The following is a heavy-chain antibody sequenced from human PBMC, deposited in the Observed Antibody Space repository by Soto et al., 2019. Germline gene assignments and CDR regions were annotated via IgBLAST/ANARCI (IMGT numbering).Heavy chain of an antibody. CDR2: IYYSGST. V-gene: IGHV4-39*01. D-gene: IGHD6-13*01. Sequence: SETLSLTCTVSGGSISSSSDYWGWIRQPPGKGLEWIGSIYYSGSTYYNPSLKSRVTISVDTSKNQFSLKLSSVTAADTAVYYCARGGPGSSWEFDYWGQGTLVTVSS. CDR3: ARGGPGSSWEFDY. J-gene: IGHJ4*02. CDR1: GGSISSSSDY.